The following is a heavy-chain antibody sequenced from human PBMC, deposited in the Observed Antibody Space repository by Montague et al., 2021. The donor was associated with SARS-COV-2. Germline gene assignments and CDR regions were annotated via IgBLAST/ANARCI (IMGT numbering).Heavy chain of an antibody. Sequence: PALVKPSQTLTLTCTFSGFSLSTSGMCVSWIRQPPGKALEWLALIDCDDDKYYSTSLKTRLTISKDTSKTQVVLTMTNMDPVDTATYYCARSYYDILTGYYMAFDYWGQGTLVTVSS. CDR3: ARSYYDILTGYYMAFDY. V-gene: IGHV2-70*01. CDR2: IDCDDDK. J-gene: IGHJ4*02. D-gene: IGHD3-9*01. CDR1: GFSLSTSGMC.